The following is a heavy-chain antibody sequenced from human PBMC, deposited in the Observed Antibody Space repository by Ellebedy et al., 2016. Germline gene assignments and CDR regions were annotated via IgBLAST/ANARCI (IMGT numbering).Heavy chain of an antibody. CDR3: ARDEEPGTFGGVIRWYYFDY. CDR2: IIPILGIA. CDR1: GGTFSSYA. D-gene: IGHD3-16*02. V-gene: IGHV1-69*04. Sequence: SVKVSCXASGGTFSSYAISWVRQAPGQGLEWMGRIIPILGIANYAQKFQGRVTITADKSTSTAYMELSSLRSEDTAVYYCARDEEPGTFGGVIRWYYFDYWGQGTLVTVSS. J-gene: IGHJ4*02.